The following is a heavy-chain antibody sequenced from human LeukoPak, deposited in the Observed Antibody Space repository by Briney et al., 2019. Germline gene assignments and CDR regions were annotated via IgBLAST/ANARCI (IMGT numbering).Heavy chain of an antibody. D-gene: IGHD6-13*01. J-gene: IGHJ4*02. CDR1: GFTFSSYW. Sequence: GGSLRLSCAASGFTFSSYWMTWVRQAPGKGLEWGANIKQDGSEKYYVDSVKGRFTISRDNAKNSLYLQMNSLRAEDTAVYYCAKDRYSGLNTIDYWGQGTLVTVSS. V-gene: IGHV3-7*01. CDR2: IKQDGSEK. CDR3: AKDRYSGLNTIDY.